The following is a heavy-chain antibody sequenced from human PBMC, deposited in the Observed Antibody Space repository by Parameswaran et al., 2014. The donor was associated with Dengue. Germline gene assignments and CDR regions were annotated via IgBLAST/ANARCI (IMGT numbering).Heavy chain of an antibody. CDR2: IYSGGST. CDR3: ARSHGYYYYMDV. Sequence: RWIRQPPGKGLEWVSVIYSGGSTYYADSVKGRFTISRDNSKNTLYLQMNSLRAEDTAVYYCARSHGYYYYMDVWGKGTTVTVSS. J-gene: IGHJ6*03. V-gene: IGHV3-53*01.